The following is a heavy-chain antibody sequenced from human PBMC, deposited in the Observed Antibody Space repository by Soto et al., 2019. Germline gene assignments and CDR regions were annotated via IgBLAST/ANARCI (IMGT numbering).Heavy chain of an antibody. Sequence: QVHLVQSGAEVKKPGASVRVSCKASGYSFTGSSMHWVRQAPGQGLEWMGWINPNNGGTNYAQRFRGWVTMTRDTSVSTAYMDLNRLKSDDTAVYYCVIQRSGVVYWAQGTLVTVSS. D-gene: IGHD2-15*01. V-gene: IGHV1-2*04. CDR2: INPNNGGT. CDR3: VIQRSGVVY. CDR1: GYSFTGSS. J-gene: IGHJ4*02.